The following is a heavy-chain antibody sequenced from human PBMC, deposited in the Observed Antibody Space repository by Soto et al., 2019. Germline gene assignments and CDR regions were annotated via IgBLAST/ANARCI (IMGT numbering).Heavy chain of an antibody. Sequence: QVQLVQSGAEVKKPGASVKVSCKGSGYDFTTYGITWVRQAPGQGLEWMAGISAHNGNTEYAQKLQGRVTVTRDTSTSAAYMELRSLRSDDTAVYYCARGRYGDYWGQGALVTVSS. D-gene: IGHD1-1*01. J-gene: IGHJ4*02. V-gene: IGHV1-18*01. CDR1: GYDFTTYG. CDR2: ISAHNGNT. CDR3: ARGRYGDY.